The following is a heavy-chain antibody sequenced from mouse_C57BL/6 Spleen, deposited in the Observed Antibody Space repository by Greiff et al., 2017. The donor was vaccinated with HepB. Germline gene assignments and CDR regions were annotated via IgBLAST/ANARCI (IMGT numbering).Heavy chain of an antibody. J-gene: IGHJ2*01. D-gene: IGHD4-1*01. CDR1: GYTFTSYW. Sequence: QVRLQQPGAELVRPGSSVKLSCKASGYTFTSYWMDWVKQRPGQGLEWIGNIYPSDSETHYNQKFKDKATLTVDKSSSTAYMQLSSLTSEDSAVYYCARNWEYYFDYWGQGTTLTVSS. CDR3: ARNWEYYFDY. CDR2: IYPSDSET. V-gene: IGHV1-61*01.